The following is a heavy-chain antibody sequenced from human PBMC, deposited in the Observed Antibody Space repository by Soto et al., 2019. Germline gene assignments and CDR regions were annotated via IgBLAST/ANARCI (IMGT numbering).Heavy chain of an antibody. CDR3: ARVWGSFQLFHY. CDR1: GYTFRTYA. D-gene: IGHD3-16*01. CDR2: INGANDNT. Sequence: ASVKVSCKASGYTFRTYAMHWLRQAPGQRLEWMGWINGANDNTKCSEKFQGRLTISRDTSASTAYMELSNLRSEDTAVYYCARVWGSFQLFHYWGQGTLVTVYS. J-gene: IGHJ4*02. V-gene: IGHV1-3*01.